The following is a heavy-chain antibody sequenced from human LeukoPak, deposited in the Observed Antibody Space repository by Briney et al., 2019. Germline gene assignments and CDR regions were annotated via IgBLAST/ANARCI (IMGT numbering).Heavy chain of an antibody. CDR2: INHSGST. V-gene: IGHV4-34*01. Sequence: SETLSLTCAVYGGSFSGYYWSWIRQPPGKGLEWIGEINHSGSTNYNPSLKSRVTISVDTSKNQFSLKLSSVTAADTAVYYCARMRYSSSWPLYYYYMDVWGKGTTVTVSS. CDR1: GGSFSGYY. J-gene: IGHJ6*03. CDR3: ARMRYSSSWPLYYYYMDV. D-gene: IGHD6-13*01.